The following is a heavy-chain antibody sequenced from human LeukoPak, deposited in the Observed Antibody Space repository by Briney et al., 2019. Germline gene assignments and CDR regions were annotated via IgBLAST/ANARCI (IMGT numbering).Heavy chain of an antibody. V-gene: IGHV3-74*01. CDR2: INTDGSST. CDR1: GFTFSTYW. CDR3: AKEGRGGYNYDY. Sequence: GGSLRLSCAASGFTFSTYWMHWVRQAPGKGLVWVSRINTDGSSTSYADSVKGRFTISRDNAKNTLYLQMNSLRAEDTAVYYCAKEGRGGYNYDYWGRGTLLTVSS. J-gene: IGHJ4*02. D-gene: IGHD5-24*01.